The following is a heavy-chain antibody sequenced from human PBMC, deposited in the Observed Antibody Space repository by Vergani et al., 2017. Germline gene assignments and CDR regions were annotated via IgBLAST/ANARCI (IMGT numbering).Heavy chain of an antibody. D-gene: IGHD2-21*01. J-gene: IGHJ6*03. CDR1: GYTFTGYY. CDR2: INPILGIA. V-gene: IGHV1-69*09. CDR3: AKDYSPHRGYMDV. Sequence: QVQLVQSGAEVKKPGASVKVSCKASGYTFTGYYMHWVRQAPGQGLEWMGWINPILGIANYAQKFQGRVTITADKSTSTAYMELSSLRSEDTALYYCAKDYSPHRGYMDVWGKGTTVTVSS.